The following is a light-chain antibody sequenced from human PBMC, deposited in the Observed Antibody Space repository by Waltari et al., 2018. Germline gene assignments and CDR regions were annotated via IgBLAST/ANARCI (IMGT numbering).Light chain of an antibody. CDR3: QHYLRLPVT. Sequence: EIVLTQSPGPLSLSLGERATVSCRASQSVSRALAWYQQKPGQAPRPLIYGASPRATGIPDRFSGSGSGTDFSLTISRLEPDDFAVYYCQHYLRLPVTFGQGTTVEI. CDR1: QSVSRA. V-gene: IGKV3-20*01. CDR2: GAS. J-gene: IGKJ1*01.